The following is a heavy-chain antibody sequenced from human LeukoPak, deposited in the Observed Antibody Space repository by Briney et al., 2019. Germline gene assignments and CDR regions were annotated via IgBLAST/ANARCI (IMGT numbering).Heavy chain of an antibody. J-gene: IGHJ4*02. V-gene: IGHV4-59*08. D-gene: IGHD3-16*01. CDR1: GGSLSSYY. CDR2: IYHSGNT. Sequence: SETLSLTCTVSGGSLSSYYWSWIRQTPGKGLEWIGYIYHSGNTNYNPSLKSRVTISVDSSKNQFSLKLSSVTAADTAVYYCARHGGFVPYFDYWGQGTLVTVSS. CDR3: ARHGGFVPYFDY.